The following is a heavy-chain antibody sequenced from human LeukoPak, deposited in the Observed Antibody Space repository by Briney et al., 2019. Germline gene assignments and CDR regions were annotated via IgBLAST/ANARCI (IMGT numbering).Heavy chain of an antibody. D-gene: IGHD3-10*01. Sequence: SETLSLTCTVSGGSISSSSYYWGWIRQPPGKGLEWIGSIYYSGSTYYNPSLKSRVTISVDTSKNQFSLKLSSVTAADTAVYYRAREGGTYYYGSDPARTGSYYYYGMDVWGQGTTVTVSS. CDR1: GGSISSSSYY. J-gene: IGHJ6*02. CDR3: AREGGTYYYGSDPARTGSYYYYGMDV. CDR2: IYYSGST. V-gene: IGHV4-39*02.